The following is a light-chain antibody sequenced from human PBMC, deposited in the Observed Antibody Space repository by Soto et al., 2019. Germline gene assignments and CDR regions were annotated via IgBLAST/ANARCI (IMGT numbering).Light chain of an antibody. Sequence: QSVLTQPASVSGSPGQSITISCTGTSSDVGTYNYVSWYQQHPGKAPKLMIYEVSNRPSGVSNRFSGSKSGNTASLTISGLQAEDEAEYYCSSYTTSSTLVIFGGGTKVTVL. CDR1: SSDVGTYNY. V-gene: IGLV2-14*01. J-gene: IGLJ2*01. CDR2: EVS. CDR3: SSYTTSSTLVI.